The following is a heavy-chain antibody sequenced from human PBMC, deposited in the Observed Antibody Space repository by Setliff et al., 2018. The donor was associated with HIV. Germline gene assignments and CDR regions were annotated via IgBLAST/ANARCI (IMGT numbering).Heavy chain of an antibody. D-gene: IGHD3-10*01. Sequence: PSETLSLTCTVSGDSISTDYWTWIRQPPGKGLEWIGYIYNSASTSYNPSLKSRVTISVDTSKNQFSLKLSSVTAADTAVYYCAREGLRSSYYYFMDVWGKGTTVTVSS. CDR1: GDSISTDY. V-gene: IGHV4-4*09. J-gene: IGHJ6*03. CDR3: AREGLRSSYYYFMDV. CDR2: IYNSAST.